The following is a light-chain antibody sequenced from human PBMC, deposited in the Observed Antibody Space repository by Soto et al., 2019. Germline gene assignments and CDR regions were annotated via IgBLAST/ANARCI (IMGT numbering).Light chain of an antibody. J-gene: IGLJ1*01. CDR2: HGS. V-gene: IGLV2-23*01. Sequence: QSVLTQPASVSGSPGPSIAISCTGTSSDVGNYNPVSWYQQHPGKVPKLIIYHGSKRPSGVSDRFSGSKTGNAACLTISGLQAEGEADYYCCSYARRSTYVFGTGTKVTVL. CDR1: SSDVGNYNP. CDR3: CSYARRSTYV.